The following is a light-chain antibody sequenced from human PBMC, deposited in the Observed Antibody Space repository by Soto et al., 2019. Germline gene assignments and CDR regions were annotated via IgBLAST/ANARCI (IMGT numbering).Light chain of an antibody. J-gene: IGLJ3*02. CDR1: SSNIGTSS. CDR2: SND. CDR3: AAWDDSLNGWV. V-gene: IGLV1-44*01. Sequence: QPVLAQPPSASGTPGQRVSIPCSGSSSNIGTSSVNWYQHVPGAAPQLLIYSNDQRPLEVPDRFSGSKSGTSASLAISGLRSDDEGDYYCAAWDDSLNGWVFGGGTQLTVL.